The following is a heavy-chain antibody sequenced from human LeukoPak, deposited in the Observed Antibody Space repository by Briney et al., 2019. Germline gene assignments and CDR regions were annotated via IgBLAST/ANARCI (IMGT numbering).Heavy chain of an antibody. Sequence: ASVKVFCKASGYTFTGYYMHWVRQAPGQGLEWMVWINPNSGGTNYAQKFQGRVTMTRDTSISTAYMELSRLRSDDTAVYYCARDYYDSSGYYYFDYWGQGTLVTVSS. V-gene: IGHV1-2*02. J-gene: IGHJ4*02. D-gene: IGHD3-22*01. CDR2: INPNSGGT. CDR3: ARDYYDSSGYYYFDY. CDR1: GYTFTGYY.